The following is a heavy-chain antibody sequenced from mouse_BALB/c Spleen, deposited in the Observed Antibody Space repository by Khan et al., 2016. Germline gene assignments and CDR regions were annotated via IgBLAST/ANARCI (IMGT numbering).Heavy chain of an antibody. CDR1: AFTFSNYW. Sequence: QLEESGGGWVQPGGSIKLSCVASAFTFSNYWMNWVCQSPETGLEWVAEISLNSDDNVTHYAESVKVRFTTSRDDYNSSVYLQMINLRAVETDIYYCWLRLWGQGTTVTVSS. J-gene: IGHJ2*01. CDR2: ISLNSDDNVT. V-gene: IGHV6-6*02. CDR3: WLRL. D-gene: IGHD1-2*01.